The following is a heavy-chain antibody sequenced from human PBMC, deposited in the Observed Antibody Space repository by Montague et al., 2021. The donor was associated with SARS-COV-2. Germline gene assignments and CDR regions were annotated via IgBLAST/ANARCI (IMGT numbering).Heavy chain of an antibody. D-gene: IGHD3-9*01. CDR1: GGTLSSTSFY. V-gene: IGHV4-39*01. CDR3: ARHGPYYEISTGYFRPYYFDH. Sequence: SETLSLTCSVSGGTLSSTSFYWGWNCPPPGRGLVWIGTMNYSARHYSNLSLQILVTISAARSKNRFSLNLGSVTASDTAVYYCARHGPYYEISTGYFRPYYFDHWGQGSLVTVAS. J-gene: IGHJ4*02. CDR2: MNYSARH.